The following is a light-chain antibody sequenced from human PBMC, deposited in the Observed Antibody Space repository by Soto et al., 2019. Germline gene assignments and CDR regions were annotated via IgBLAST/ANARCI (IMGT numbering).Light chain of an antibody. CDR2: DNN. V-gene: IGLV1-51*01. CDR3: GTWDPSLTAWV. CDR1: SSNIGQNF. J-gene: IGLJ3*02. Sequence: QSVLMQPPSMSAAPGQKVTISCSGSSSNIGQNFVSWYQELPGTAPKLLIYDNNKRPSGIPARFSGSKSGTSATLAITGLQTGDEADYYCGTWDPSLTAWVFGGGTKVTVL.